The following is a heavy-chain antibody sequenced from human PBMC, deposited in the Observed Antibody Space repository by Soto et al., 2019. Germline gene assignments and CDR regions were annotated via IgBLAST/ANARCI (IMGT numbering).Heavy chain of an antibody. V-gene: IGHV6-1*01. CDR2: TYYRSKWYY. Sequence: LSLTCAITGDSVSSSSAGWSWARQSPSRGLEWLGRTYYRSKWYYEYAVSVRGRITINPDTSKNQYSLQLNSVTPEDTAVYFCARGEQYSGRIFDYWGQGTLVTVSS. CDR1: GDSVSSSSAG. D-gene: IGHD1-26*01. CDR3: ARGEQYSGRIFDY. J-gene: IGHJ4*01.